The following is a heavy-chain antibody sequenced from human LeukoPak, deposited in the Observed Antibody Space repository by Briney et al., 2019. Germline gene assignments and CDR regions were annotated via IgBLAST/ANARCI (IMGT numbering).Heavy chain of an antibody. J-gene: IGHJ4*02. V-gene: IGHV1-18*01. CDR3: ARDLLLILTGYYREALDY. D-gene: IGHD3-9*01. CDR2: ISAYNGNT. Sequence: ASVKVSCKASGYTFTSYGISWVRQAPGRGLEWMGWISAYNGNTNYAQKLQGRVTMTTDTSTSTAYMELRSLRSDDTAVYYCARDLLLILTGYYREALDYWGQGTLVTVSS. CDR1: GYTFTSYG.